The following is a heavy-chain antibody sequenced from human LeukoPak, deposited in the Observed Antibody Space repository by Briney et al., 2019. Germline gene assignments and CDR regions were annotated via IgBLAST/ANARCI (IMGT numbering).Heavy chain of an antibody. V-gene: IGHV3-7*03. Sequence: GGSLRLSCAAPGFTFSNFWMSWVRQPPGKGLEWVANIKQDGSEKYYVASVKGRFTISRDNAKNSLYLQMNSLRADDTAVYYCARVSRWGLNHNPHFWGQGTLVTVSS. CDR3: ARVSRWGLNHNPHF. CDR1: GFTFSNFW. CDR2: IKQDGSEK. D-gene: IGHD7-27*01. J-gene: IGHJ4*02.